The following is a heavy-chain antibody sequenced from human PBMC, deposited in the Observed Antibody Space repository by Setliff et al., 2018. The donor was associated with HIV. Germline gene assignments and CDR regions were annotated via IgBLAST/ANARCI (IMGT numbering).Heavy chain of an antibody. J-gene: IGHJ4*02. V-gene: IGHV4-39*07. CDR2: MYYGGST. CDR1: GGSISSSSYY. D-gene: IGHD3-22*01. CDR3: ARGLYYDSKSLDY. Sequence: SETLSLTCTVSGGSISSSSYYWGWIRQSPGKGPEWIGSMYYGGSTFYNPSLKSRVTISEDTSKNQVSLKLSSMTAADTAIYYCARGLYYDSKSLDYWGQGTLVTVSS.